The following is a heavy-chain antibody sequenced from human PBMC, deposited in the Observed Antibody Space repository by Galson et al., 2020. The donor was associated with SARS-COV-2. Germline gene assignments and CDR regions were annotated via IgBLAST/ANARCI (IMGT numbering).Heavy chain of an antibody. J-gene: IGHJ6*03. CDR3: ARGGLGYDYPRNYSYYYMDV. D-gene: IGHD5-12*01. Sequence: GGSLRLSCAASGFTFSSYGMHWVRQAPGKGLEWVAVIWYDGSNKYYADSVKGRSTISRDNSKNTLYLQMNSLRAEDTAVYYCARGGLGYDYPRNYSYYYMDVWDKGTTVTVSS. V-gene: IGHV3-33*01. CDR2: IWYDGSNK. CDR1: GFTFSSYG.